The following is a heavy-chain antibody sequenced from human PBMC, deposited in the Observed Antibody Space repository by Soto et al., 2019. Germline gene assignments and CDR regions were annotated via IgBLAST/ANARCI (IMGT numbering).Heavy chain of an antibody. J-gene: IGHJ6*03. D-gene: IGHD3-10*01. V-gene: IGHV3-33*01. CDR2: IWYDGSNK. CDR3: ARDGQGITVDPYYYYYMDV. Sequence: GGSLRLSCATSGFTFSSYGMHWVRQAPGKGLEWVAVIWYDGSNKYYADSVKGRFTISRDNSKNTLYLQMNSLRAEDTAVYYCARDGQGITVDPYYYYYMDVWGKGTTVTVS. CDR1: GFTFSSYG.